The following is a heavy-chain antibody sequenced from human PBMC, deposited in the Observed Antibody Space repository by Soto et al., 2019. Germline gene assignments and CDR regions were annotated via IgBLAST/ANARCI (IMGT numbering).Heavy chain of an antibody. CDR3: ARGDTPMITGMDSFDI. D-gene: IGHD5-18*01. Sequence: GGSLRLSCAASGFTFSRYRMNWVRQAPGKGLEWVANIKQDGTEKNYVDSVKGRFTISRDNARKSLYLQMDSLRAEDTAVYFCARGDTPMITGMDSFDIWGQGTMVTVS. V-gene: IGHV3-7*01. CDR1: GFTFSRYR. J-gene: IGHJ3*02. CDR2: IKQDGTEK.